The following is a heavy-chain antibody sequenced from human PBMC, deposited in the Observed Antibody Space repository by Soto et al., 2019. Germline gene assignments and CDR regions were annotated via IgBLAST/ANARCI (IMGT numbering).Heavy chain of an antibody. D-gene: IGHD6-13*01. CDR3: TSLGIAAAPDY. CDR2: ITSKAYGGTT. Sequence: EVQLVESGGGLVKPGRSLRLSCTASGFTFGDYAMSWFRQAPGKGLEWVGFITSKAYGGTTEYAASVKGRFTISRDDSKSIAYLQMNSLKTEDTAVYYCTSLGIAAAPDYWGQGTLVTVSS. V-gene: IGHV3-49*05. J-gene: IGHJ4*02. CDR1: GFTFGDYA.